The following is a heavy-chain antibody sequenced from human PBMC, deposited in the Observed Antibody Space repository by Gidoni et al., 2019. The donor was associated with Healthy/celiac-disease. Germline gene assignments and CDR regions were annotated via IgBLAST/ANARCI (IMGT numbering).Heavy chain of an antibody. CDR2: ISGSGGST. Sequence: EVQLLESGGGLVQPGGALRLSWAASGLTFSSSAMSWVRQAPGKGLEWVSAISGSGGSTYYADSVQGRFTISRDNSKNTLYLQMNSLRAEDTAVYYCAKDQQQLARLSNFDYWGQGTLVTVSS. CDR1: GLTFSSSA. CDR3: AKDQQQLARLSNFDY. V-gene: IGHV3-23*01. D-gene: IGHD6-13*01. J-gene: IGHJ4*02.